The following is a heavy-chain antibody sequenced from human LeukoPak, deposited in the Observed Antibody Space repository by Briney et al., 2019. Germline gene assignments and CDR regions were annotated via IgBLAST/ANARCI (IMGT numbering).Heavy chain of an antibody. D-gene: IGHD3/OR15-3a*01. CDR3: ARLRLDGDYVDY. CDR2: INPSDGST. CDR1: GYTFTSYY. Sequence: ASVKVSCKASGYTFTSYYMHWVRQAPGQGLEWMGIINPSDGSTSYAQKFQGRVTMTRDTSTSTVYMELSSLRSEDTAVYYCARLRLDGDYVDYWGQGTLVTVSS. V-gene: IGHV1-46*01. J-gene: IGHJ4*02.